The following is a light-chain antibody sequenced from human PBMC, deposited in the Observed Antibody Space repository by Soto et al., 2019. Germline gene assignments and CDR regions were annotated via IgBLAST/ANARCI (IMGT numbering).Light chain of an antibody. V-gene: IGKV3-11*01. CDR2: DAS. Sequence: LLTQPQATLSWSPGESATLSCRASQTVSSQLAWYQQKPGQAPRLLIYDASKRATGVPGRFSGSGSGTDFTLTISSLEPDDFGVYYCHQPSSWRVFGPGSK. CDR1: QTVSSQ. CDR3: HQPSSWRV. J-gene: IGKJ1*01.